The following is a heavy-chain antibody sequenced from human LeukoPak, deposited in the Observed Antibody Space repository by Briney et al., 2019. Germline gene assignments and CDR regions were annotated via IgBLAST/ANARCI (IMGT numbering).Heavy chain of an antibody. CDR2: IYYSGST. CDR3: ATYYYGSGSPADDAFDI. J-gene: IGHJ3*02. CDR1: GGSISSYY. D-gene: IGHD3-10*01. V-gene: IGHV4-59*01. Sequence: PSETLSLTCTVSGGSISSYYWSWIRQPPGKGLERIGYIYYSGSTNYNPSLKSRVTISVDTSKNQFSLKLSSVTAADTAVYYCATYYYGSGSPADDAFDIWGQGTMVTVSS.